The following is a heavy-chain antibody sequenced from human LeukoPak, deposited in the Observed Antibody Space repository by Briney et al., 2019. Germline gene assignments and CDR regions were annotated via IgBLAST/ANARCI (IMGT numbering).Heavy chain of an antibody. J-gene: IGHJ6*02. V-gene: IGHV3-7*03. CDR3: ARGYYDILTGFYYYGMDV. Sequence: PGGSLRLSCAASGFTFSRYWMTWVRQAPGKGLEWVANIKEDGSEKYYVDSVKGRFTFSRDNAKNALYLQMNSLRAEDTAVYYCARGYYDILTGFYYYGMDVWGQGTTVTVSS. CDR2: IKEDGSEK. CDR1: GFTFSRYW. D-gene: IGHD3-9*01.